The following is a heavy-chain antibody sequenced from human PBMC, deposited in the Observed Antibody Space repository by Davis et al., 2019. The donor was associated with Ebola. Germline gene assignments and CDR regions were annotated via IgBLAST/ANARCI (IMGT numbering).Heavy chain of an antibody. CDR1: GFTFSSYW. CDR3: ARDVYCSGGSCYSGYYYYYGMDV. Sequence: GESLKISCAASGFTFSSYWMSWVRQAPGKGLEWVANIKQDGSEKYYVDSVKGRFTISRDNAKNSLYLQMNSLRAEDTAVYYCARDVYCSGGSCYSGYYYYYGMDVWGQGTTVTVSS. D-gene: IGHD2-15*01. J-gene: IGHJ6*02. CDR2: IKQDGSEK. V-gene: IGHV3-7*01.